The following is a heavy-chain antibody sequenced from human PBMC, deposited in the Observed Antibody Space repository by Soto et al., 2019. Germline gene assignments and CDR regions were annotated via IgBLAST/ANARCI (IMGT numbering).Heavy chain of an antibody. CDR3: AICERTYYYSYGMDV. CDR1: GFTFSSYG. D-gene: IGHD2-2*01. J-gene: IGHJ6*02. CDR2: ISYDGGNK. Sequence: QSGGSLRLSCAASGFTFSSYGMHWVRQAPGKGLEWVAVISYDGGNKYYADSVKGRFTISRDNSKNTLYLQMNSLRAEDTAVYYCAICERTYYYSYGMDVWCQGTTVTVSS. V-gene: IGHV3-30*03.